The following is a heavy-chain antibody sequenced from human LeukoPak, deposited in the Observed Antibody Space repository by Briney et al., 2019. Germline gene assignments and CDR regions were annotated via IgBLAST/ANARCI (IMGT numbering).Heavy chain of an antibody. CDR3: ARGDWVA. CDR1: GDTFSD. D-gene: IGHD3-9*01. CDR2: INTNTGNP. Sequence: ASVKVSCKAFGDTFSDMNWVRQAPGQGLEWMGWINTNTGNPTYVQGFGGRFVFSLDTSVNTAYLQISSLKADDTAVYYCARGDWVAWGQGTLVTVSA. J-gene: IGHJ4*02. V-gene: IGHV7-4-1*02.